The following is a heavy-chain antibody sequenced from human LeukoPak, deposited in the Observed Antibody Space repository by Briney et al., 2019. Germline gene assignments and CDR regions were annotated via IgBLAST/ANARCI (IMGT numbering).Heavy chain of an antibody. CDR1: GFTFSNYW. V-gene: IGHV3-74*01. Sequence: GGSLTLSCTTSGFTFSNYWMYWVRQAPGKGLMWVSRIMSDGTGITYTASVEGRFTISRDNAKNTLYLQMNSLRDEDTAVYYCVRGQTIDYWGQGTLVTVSS. CDR2: IMSDGTGI. J-gene: IGHJ4*02. D-gene: IGHD4-17*01. CDR3: VRGQTIDY.